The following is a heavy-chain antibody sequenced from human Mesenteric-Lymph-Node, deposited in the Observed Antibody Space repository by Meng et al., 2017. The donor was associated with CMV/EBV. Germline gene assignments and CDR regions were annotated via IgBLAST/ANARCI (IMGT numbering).Heavy chain of an antibody. J-gene: IGHJ4*02. D-gene: IGHD3-3*01. CDR1: TFSSYA. V-gene: IGHV3-30*09. CDR2: ISYDGSNK. Sequence: TFSSYAMHWVRQAPGKGLEWVAVISYDGSNKYYADSVKGRFAISRDNSKNTLYLQMNSLRAEDTAVYYCARGENDFWSGYYEGYFDYWGQGTLVTVSS. CDR3: ARGENDFWSGYYEGYFDY.